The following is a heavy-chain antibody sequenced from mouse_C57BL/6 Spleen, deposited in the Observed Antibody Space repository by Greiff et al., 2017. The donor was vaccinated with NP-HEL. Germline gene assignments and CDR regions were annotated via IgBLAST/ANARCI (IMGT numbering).Heavy chain of an antibody. CDR2: ISSGGDYT. CDR3: TRDYGNYDGYYFDY. J-gene: IGHJ2*01. D-gene: IGHD2-1*01. CDR1: GFTFSSYA. Sequence: VQLKESGEGLVKPGGSLKLSCAASGFTFSSYAMSWVRQTPEKRLEWVAYISSGGDYTYYADTVKGRFTISRDNARNTLYLQMSSLKSEDTAMYYCTRDYGNYDGYYFDYWGQGTTLTVSS. V-gene: IGHV5-9-1*02.